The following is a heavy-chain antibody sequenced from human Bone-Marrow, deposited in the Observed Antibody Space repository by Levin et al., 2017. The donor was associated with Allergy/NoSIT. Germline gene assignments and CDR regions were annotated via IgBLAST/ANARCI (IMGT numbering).Heavy chain of an antibody. J-gene: IGHJ4*02. V-gene: IGHV4-39*01. D-gene: IGHD2-2*01. CDR2: IYYSGST. CDR3: ARHAFGDIVVVPAADPDY. Sequence: SETLSLTCTVSGGSISSSSYYWGWIRQPPGKGLEWIGSIYYSGSTYYNPSLKSRATISVATPKNQFSLKLSSVTAADTAVYYCARHAFGDIVVVPAADPDYWGQGTLVTVSS. CDR1: GGSISSSSYY.